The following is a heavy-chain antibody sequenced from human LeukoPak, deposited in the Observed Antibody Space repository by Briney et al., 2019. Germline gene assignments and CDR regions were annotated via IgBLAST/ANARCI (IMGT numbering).Heavy chain of an antibody. CDR2: IYHIGST. D-gene: IGHD6-19*01. CDR3: ARLDSSGWYDYYYYYYMDV. V-gene: IGHV4-38-2*02. Sequence: SETLSLTCTVSGYSISSGYYWGWIRQPPGKGLEWIGSIYHIGSTYYNPSLKRRVTISVDTSKNQFSPKLSSVTAADTAVYYCARLDSSGWYDYYYYYYMDVWGKGTTVTVS. J-gene: IGHJ6*03. CDR1: GYSISSGYY.